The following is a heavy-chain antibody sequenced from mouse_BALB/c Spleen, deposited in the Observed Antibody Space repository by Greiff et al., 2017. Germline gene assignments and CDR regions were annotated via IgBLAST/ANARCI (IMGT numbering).Heavy chain of an antibody. V-gene: IGHV7-3*02. Sequence: EVKLMESGGGLVQPGGSLRLSCATSGFTFTDYYMSWVRQPPGKALEWLGFIRNKANGYTTEYSASVKGRFTISRDNSQSILYLQMNTLRAEDSATYYCARDRRNGYFDYWGQGTTLTVSS. CDR3: ARDRRNGYFDY. CDR1: GFTFTDYY. CDR2: IRNKANGYTT. D-gene: IGHD1-1*02. J-gene: IGHJ2*01.